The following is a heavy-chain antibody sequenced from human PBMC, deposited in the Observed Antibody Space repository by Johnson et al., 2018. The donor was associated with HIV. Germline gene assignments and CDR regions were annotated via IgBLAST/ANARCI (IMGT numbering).Heavy chain of an antibody. CDR3: AKDMSYDSRGDAFDI. CDR2: INWNGGST. V-gene: IGHV3-20*04. J-gene: IGHJ3*02. D-gene: IGHD3-22*01. Sequence: VQLVESGGGVIRPGGSLRLSCAASGFTFDDYDMSWVRQAPGMGLEWVSGINWNGGSTGYADSVKGRFTISRDNAKNSLYLQMNSLRAEDTAFYYCAKDMSYDSRGDAFDIWGQGTMVTVSS. CDR1: GFTFDDYD.